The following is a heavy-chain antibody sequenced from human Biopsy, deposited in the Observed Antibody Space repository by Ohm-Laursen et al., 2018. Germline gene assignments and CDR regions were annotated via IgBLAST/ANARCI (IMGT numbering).Heavy chain of an antibody. J-gene: IGHJ6*02. CDR3: VSFLKDLNMAV. CDR1: GFTFRTYG. V-gene: IGHV3-30*03. D-gene: IGHD2-15*01. Sequence: RSLRLSCAAPGFTFRTYGMHWVRLAPGKGLEWVAVISYDQITKHYADSVKGRFTISRDNAKNTLYLQMNSLRAEDTAVYYCVSFLKDLNMAVWGQGTTVTVSS. CDR2: ISYDQITK.